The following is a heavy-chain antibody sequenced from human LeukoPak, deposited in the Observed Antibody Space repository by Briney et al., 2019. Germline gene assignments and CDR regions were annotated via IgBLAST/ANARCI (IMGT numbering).Heavy chain of an antibody. V-gene: IGHV4-39*07. J-gene: IGHJ3*02. CDR2: IYHSGRT. CDR3: AKDALRYFDWVPQPFDM. CDR1: GGSISGSTYY. Sequence: SETLSLTCTVSGGSISGSTYYWGWIRQPPGKGLEWIGSIYHSGRTYYNPSLKSRVTISVDTSKSQFSLKLNSVTAADTAVYYCAKDALRYFDWVPQPFDMWGQGTMVTVSS. D-gene: IGHD3-9*01.